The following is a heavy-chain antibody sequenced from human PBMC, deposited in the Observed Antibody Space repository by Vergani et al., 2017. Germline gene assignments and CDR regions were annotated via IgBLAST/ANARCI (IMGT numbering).Heavy chain of an antibody. CDR1: GFTFSSYG. CDR2: ISYDGSNK. CDR3: ARGLEAT. Sequence: QVQLVESGGGVVQPGRSLSLSCAASGFTFSSYGMHWVRQAPGKGLEWVAVISYDGSNKYYADSVKGRFTISRDNSKTTLYLQMNSLRTEDTAVYYCARGLEATWGQGTMVTVSS. D-gene: IGHD1-26*01. V-gene: IGHV3-30*03. J-gene: IGHJ3*01.